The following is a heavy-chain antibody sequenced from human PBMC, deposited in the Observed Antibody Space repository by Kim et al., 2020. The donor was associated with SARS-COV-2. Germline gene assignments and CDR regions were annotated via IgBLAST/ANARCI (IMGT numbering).Heavy chain of an antibody. CDR1: GGSISSGGYY. CDR3: ARGPDSSGYYHFDS. Sequence: SETLSLTCTVSGGSISSGGYYWSWIRQHPGKGLEWIGYIYYSGSTYYNPSLKSRVSISVDTSENQFSLKLSSVTAADTAVYYCARGPDSSGYYHFDSWGQGTLVTVSS. CDR2: IYYSGST. J-gene: IGHJ4*02. D-gene: IGHD3-22*01. V-gene: IGHV4-31*03.